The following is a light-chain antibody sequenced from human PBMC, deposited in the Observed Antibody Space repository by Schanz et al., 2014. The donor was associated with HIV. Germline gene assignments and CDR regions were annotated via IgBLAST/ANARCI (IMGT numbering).Light chain of an antibody. Sequence: QSALTQPPSASGSPGQSVTISCTGTNSDIGYYNYVSWYRQHPGKAPKLLIYEVAKRPSGVPDRFSGSKSGNTASLTISGLQAEDEADYYCCSFAGTIWVFGGGPKLTV. CDR1: NSDIGYYNY. J-gene: IGLJ3*02. CDR3: CSFAGTIWV. V-gene: IGLV2-8*01. CDR2: EVA.